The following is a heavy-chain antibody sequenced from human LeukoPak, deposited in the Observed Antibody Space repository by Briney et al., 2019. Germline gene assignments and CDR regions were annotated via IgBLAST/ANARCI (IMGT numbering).Heavy chain of an antibody. D-gene: IGHD5-18*01. Sequence: ASVKVSCKASGGTFSSYAISWVRQAPGQGLEWMGGIIPIFGTANYAQKFQGRVTITADDSTSTAYMELSSLRSEDTAVYYCASKRGYSYGLDYWGQGTLVTVSS. CDR1: GGTFSSYA. J-gene: IGHJ4*02. V-gene: IGHV1-69*01. CDR3: ASKRGYSYGLDY. CDR2: IIPIFGTA.